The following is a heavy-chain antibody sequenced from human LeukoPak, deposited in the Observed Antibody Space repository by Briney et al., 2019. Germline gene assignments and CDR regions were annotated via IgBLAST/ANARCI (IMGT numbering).Heavy chain of an antibody. CDR2: IYYRGST. D-gene: IGHD4-17*01. CDR3: ARGGDYGDLRYFDY. CDR1: GGSINNYY. Sequence: SQTLSLTCTVSGGSINNYYWSWIRQPPGKGLEWIGYIYYRGSTNYNPSLKSRVTFSVDTSKNQFSLKLNSVTAADTAVYYCARGGDYGDLRYFDYWGQGTLVTVSS. V-gene: IGHV4-59*01. J-gene: IGHJ4*02.